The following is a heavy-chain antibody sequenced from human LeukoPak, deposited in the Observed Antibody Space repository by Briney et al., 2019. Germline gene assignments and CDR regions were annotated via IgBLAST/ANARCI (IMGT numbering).Heavy chain of an antibody. CDR1: GFTFSGYG. V-gene: IGHV3-30*02. D-gene: IGHD5-18*01. CDR3: ARDGRGTAMVDY. J-gene: IGHJ4*02. CDR2: IRYDGSNK. Sequence: GGSLRLSCAASGFTFSGYGMHWVRQAPGKGLEWVAFIRYDGSNKYYADSVKGRFTISRDNSKNTLYPQMNSLRAEDTAVYYCARDGRGTAMVDYWGQGTLVTVSS.